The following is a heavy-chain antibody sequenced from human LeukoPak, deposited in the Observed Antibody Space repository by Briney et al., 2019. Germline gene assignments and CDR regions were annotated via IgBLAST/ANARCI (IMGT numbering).Heavy chain of an antibody. V-gene: IGHV3-30*18. CDR1: GFPFSGSG. CDR2: ITNDGSRQ. Sequence: PGGSLRLSCAASGFPFSGSGMHWVRQAPGKGLEWVAVITNDGSRQYYADSVKGRFTVSRDNSKSLLFLQMESLRHDDTGIYYCAKGRRTGFVDYWGQGALVTVSS. D-gene: IGHD1-1*01. CDR3: AKGRRTGFVDY. J-gene: IGHJ4*02.